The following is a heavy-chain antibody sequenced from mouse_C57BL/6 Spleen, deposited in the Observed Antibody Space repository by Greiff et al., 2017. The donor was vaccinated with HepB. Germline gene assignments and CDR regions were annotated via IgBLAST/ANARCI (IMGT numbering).Heavy chain of an antibody. CDR1: GFTFSSYT. CDR3: ARHYYGSSYPYWYFDV. Sequence: EVKVVESGGGLVKPGGSLKLSCAASGFTFSSYTMSWVRQTPEKRLEWVATISGGGGNTYYPDSVKGRFTISRDNAKNTLYLQMSSLRSEDTALYYCARHYYGSSYPYWYFDVWGTGTTVTVSS. V-gene: IGHV5-9*01. CDR2: ISGGGGNT. J-gene: IGHJ1*03. D-gene: IGHD1-1*01.